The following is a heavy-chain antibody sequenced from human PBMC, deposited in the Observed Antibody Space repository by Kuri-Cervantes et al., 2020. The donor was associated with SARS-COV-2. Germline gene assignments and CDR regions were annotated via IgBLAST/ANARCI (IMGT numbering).Heavy chain of an antibody. CDR2: IWYDGSNK. D-gene: IGHD6-19*01. Sequence: GGSLRLSCAASGFTFSSYGMHWVRQAPGKGLEWVAVIWYDGSNKYYADSVKGRFTISRDNSKNTLYLQMNSLRAEDTAVYYCARDHSGWYLDYWGQGTLVTVSS. J-gene: IGHJ4*02. CDR3: ARDHSGWYLDY. V-gene: IGHV3-33*01. CDR1: GFTFSSYG.